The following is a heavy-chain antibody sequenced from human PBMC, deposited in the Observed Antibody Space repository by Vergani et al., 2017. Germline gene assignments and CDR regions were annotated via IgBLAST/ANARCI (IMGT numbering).Heavy chain of an antibody. J-gene: IGHJ6*02. CDR3: ARGGPRYYGMYV. Sequence: EVQLVESGGGLVQPGGSLRLSCAASGFTFSSYEMNWVRQAPGKGLEWVSYISSSGSTIYYADSVKGRFTISRDNAKNSLYLQMNSLRAEDTAVYYFARGGPRYYGMYVWGQGTTVTVSS. CDR2: ISSSGSTI. CDR1: GFTFSSYE. V-gene: IGHV3-48*03.